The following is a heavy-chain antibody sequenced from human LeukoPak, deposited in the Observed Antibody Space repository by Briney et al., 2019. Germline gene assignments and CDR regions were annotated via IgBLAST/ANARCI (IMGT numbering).Heavy chain of an antibody. D-gene: IGHD4-11*01. V-gene: IGHV3-53*01. CDR3: ARGGTTVTTFDY. CDR1: GFIVSSNF. Sequence: PGGSLRLSCAASGFIVSSNFMSWVRQVPGKGLEWVSIIYSGGDTYYADSVKGRFTISRDNFKNTLYLQMNSLRAEDTAVYYCARGGTTVTTFDYWGQGTLVTVSS. CDR2: IYSGGDT. J-gene: IGHJ4*02.